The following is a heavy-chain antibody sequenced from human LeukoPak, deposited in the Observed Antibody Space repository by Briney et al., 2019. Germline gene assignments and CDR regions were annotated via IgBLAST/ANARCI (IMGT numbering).Heavy chain of an antibody. CDR3: ARESNDILTGYYVPYNWFDP. CDR1: GYTFTSYG. CDR2: ISAYNGNT. Sequence: ASVKVSCKASGYTFTSYGISWVRQAPGQGLEWIGWISAYNGNTNYAQKLQGRVTMTTDTSTSTAYMELRSLRSDDTAVYYCARESNDILTGYYVPYNWFDPWGQGTLVTVSS. J-gene: IGHJ5*02. D-gene: IGHD3-9*01. V-gene: IGHV1-18*01.